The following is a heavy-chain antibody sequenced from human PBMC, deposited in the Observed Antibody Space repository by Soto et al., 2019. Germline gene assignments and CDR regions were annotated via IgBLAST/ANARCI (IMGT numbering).Heavy chain of an antibody. J-gene: IGHJ5*02. D-gene: IGHD3-3*01. CDR1: GGSVSSGSYY. CDR3: AVYYDFWSGYYDNWFDP. V-gene: IGHV4-61*01. CDR2: IYYSGST. Sequence: SSETLSLTCTVSGGSVSSGSYYWSWIRQPPGKGLEWIGYIYYSGSTNYNPSLKSRVTISVDTSKNQFSLKLSSVTAADTAVYYCAVYYDFWSGYYDNWFDPWGQGTLVTVSS.